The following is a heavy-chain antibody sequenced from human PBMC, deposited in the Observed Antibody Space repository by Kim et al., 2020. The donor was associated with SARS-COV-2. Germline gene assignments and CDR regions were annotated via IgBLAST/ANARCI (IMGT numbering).Heavy chain of an antibody. Sequence: GGSLRHSCAGSGFIFSTYWMGWVRQAPGKGLEWLANMKEDGSEKYYADSVKGRFTISRDNAKNSLYLQMNSLRAEDTAVYYCVTGSCRDWGQGTLVTVSS. CDR1: GFIFSTYW. CDR2: MKEDGSEK. J-gene: IGHJ4*02. D-gene: IGHD2-15*01. CDR3: VTGSCRD. V-gene: IGHV3-7*03.